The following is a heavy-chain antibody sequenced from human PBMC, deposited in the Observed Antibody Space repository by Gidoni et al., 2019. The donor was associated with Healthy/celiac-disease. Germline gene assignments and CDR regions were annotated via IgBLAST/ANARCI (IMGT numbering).Heavy chain of an antibody. Sequence: QVQLVESGGGVVQPGRSLRLSCAASGFTFSSYAMHWVRQAPGKGLEWVAVISYDGSNKYYADSVKGRFTISRDNSKNTLYLQMNSLRAEDTAVYYCARDTYHFDYWGQGTLVTVSS. CDR2: ISYDGSNK. V-gene: IGHV3-30-3*01. CDR3: ARDTYHFDY. J-gene: IGHJ4*02. CDR1: GFTFSSYA.